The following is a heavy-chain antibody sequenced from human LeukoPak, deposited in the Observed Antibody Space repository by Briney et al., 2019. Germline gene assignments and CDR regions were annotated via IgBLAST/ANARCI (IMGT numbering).Heavy chain of an antibody. J-gene: IGHJ4*02. CDR3: AREGGFYRPLDY. V-gene: IGHV4-4*02. CDR2: VHLDGRT. CDR1: GGSVTSTNW. D-gene: IGHD6-25*01. Sequence: PSEALSLTCDVSGGSVTSTNWWTWFRQPPGKGLEWIGEVHLDGRTNYNPSLKSRLVMSADLPENHISLKLTSVTAADTAVYYCAREGGFYRPLDYSGQGTLVTVSS.